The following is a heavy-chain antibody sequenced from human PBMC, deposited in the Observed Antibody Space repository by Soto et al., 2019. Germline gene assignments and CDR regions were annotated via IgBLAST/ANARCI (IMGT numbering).Heavy chain of an antibody. CDR3: ARDTVWYGMDV. J-gene: IGHJ6*02. CDR1: GGSISSYY. CDR2: IYYSGST. V-gene: IGHV4-59*01. D-gene: IGHD4-4*01. Sequence: LSLTWTVSGGSISSYYWSWIRQPPGKGLEWIGYIYYSGSTNYNPSLKSRVTISVDTSKNQFSLKLSSVTAADTAVYYCARDTVWYGMDVWGQGTKVTVSS.